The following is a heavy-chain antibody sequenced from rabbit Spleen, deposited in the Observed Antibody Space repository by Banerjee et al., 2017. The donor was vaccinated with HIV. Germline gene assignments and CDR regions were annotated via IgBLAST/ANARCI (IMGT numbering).Heavy chain of an antibody. Sequence: QSVEESGGRLVKPDETLTLTCTVSGIDLSRNAMIWVRQAPEKGLEWIGIIGPTGNTYYASWAKGRFTISKTSSTTVTLQMTSLTAADTATYFCARDLYASNAGWVYLIYGMDLWGPGTLVTVS. J-gene: IGHJ6*01. V-gene: IGHV1S44*01. CDR2: IGPTGNT. D-gene: IGHD4-2*01. CDR3: ARDLYASNAGWVYLIYGMDL. CDR1: GIDLSRNA.